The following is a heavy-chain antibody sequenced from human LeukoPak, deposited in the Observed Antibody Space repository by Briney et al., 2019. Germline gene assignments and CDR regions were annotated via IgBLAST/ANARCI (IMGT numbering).Heavy chain of an antibody. D-gene: IGHD3-22*01. Sequence: PGGSLRLSCAASGFTFSSYWMNWVRHAPGKGLVWVSRINSDGSSTNYADSVKGRFTISRDNAKNTLYLQMNSLRAEDTAVYYCAREARGRNYYDSSGYYPNGAFDIWGQGTMVTVSS. CDR1: GFTFSSYW. J-gene: IGHJ3*02. V-gene: IGHV3-74*01. CDR3: AREARGRNYYDSSGYYPNGAFDI. CDR2: INSDGSST.